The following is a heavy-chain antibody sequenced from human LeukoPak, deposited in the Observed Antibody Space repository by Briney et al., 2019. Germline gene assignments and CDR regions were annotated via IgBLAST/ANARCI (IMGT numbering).Heavy chain of an antibody. CDR3: ARDPVPDGMDV. J-gene: IGHJ6*02. Sequence: GGSLRLSCAASGFTFSSYSMNWVRQAPGKGLEWVSSISSSSSYIYYADSVKGRFTISRDNDKNSLYLQMNSLRAEDTAVYYCARDPVPDGMDVWGQGTTVTVSS. V-gene: IGHV3-21*01. CDR1: GFTFSSYS. CDR2: ISSSSSYI.